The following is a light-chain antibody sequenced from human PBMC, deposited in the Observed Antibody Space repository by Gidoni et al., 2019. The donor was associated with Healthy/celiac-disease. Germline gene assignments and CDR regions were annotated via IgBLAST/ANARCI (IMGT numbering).Light chain of an antibody. CDR3: QQYDNLPYT. V-gene: IGKV1-33*01. CDR1: QDISNY. CDR2: DAS. J-gene: IGKJ2*01. Sequence: DIQMTQSPSSLSASVGDRVTITCQASQDISNYLNWYQQKPWKAPKLLIYDASNLETGVPSRFSGSGSGTDFTFTISSLQPEDIATYYCQQYDNLPYTFXXXTKLEIK.